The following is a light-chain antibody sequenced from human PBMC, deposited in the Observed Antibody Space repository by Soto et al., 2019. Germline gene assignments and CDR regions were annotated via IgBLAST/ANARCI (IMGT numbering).Light chain of an antibody. CDR1: QSIGNW. J-gene: IGKJ4*01. CDR3: QQYYSYPLLT. CDR2: DAS. V-gene: IGKV1-5*01. Sequence: DIHMTQSPSTLSSSLGDRVTITFLASQSIGNWLAWYQQKPGKAPKLLIYDASTLESGVPSRFSGSGSGIDFTLTISCLQSEDFATYYRQQYYSYPLLTFGGGTKVDI.